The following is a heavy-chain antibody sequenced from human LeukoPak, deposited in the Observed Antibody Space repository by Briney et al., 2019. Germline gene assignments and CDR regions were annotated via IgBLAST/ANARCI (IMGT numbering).Heavy chain of an antibody. D-gene: IGHD4-17*01. J-gene: IGHJ3*02. CDR3: AKDSDYGAFDI. CDR2: ISGGSGVTT. CDR1: GFTVSSNY. V-gene: IGHV3-23*01. Sequence: PGGSLRLSCAASGFTVSSNYMSWVRQAPGKGLEWVSTISGGSGVTTYFADSVKGRFIISRDNSKSSLFLQMDSLRVEDTAIYYCAKDSDYGAFDIWGQGTMVTVSS.